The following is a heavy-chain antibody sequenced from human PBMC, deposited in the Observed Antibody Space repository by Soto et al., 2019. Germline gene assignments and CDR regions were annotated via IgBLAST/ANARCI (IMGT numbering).Heavy chain of an antibody. CDR2: MNPNSGNT. D-gene: IGHD3-3*01. CDR1: GYTFTSYD. J-gene: IGHJ5*02. Sequence: ASVKVSCKASGYTFTSYDINWVRQATGQGLEWMGWMNPNSGNTGYAQKFQGRVTMTRNTSISTAYMELSSLRSEDTAVYYCARLRFLEWSGENWFDPWGQGTLVTVSS. V-gene: IGHV1-8*01. CDR3: ARLRFLEWSGENWFDP.